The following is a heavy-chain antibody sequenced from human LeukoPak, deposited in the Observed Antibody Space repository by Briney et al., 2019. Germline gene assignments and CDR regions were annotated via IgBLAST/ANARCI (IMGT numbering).Heavy chain of an antibody. CDR3: ARRVAARYYYYYMDV. J-gene: IGHJ6*03. V-gene: IGHV4-4*09. Sequence: PSETLSLTCTVSGGSISSYYWSWIRQPPGKGLEWIGYIYTSGSTNYNPSLKSRDTISVDTSKNQFSLKLSSVTAADTAVYYCARRVAARYYYYYMDVWGKGTTVTVSS. D-gene: IGHD6-6*01. CDR1: GGSISSYY. CDR2: IYTSGST.